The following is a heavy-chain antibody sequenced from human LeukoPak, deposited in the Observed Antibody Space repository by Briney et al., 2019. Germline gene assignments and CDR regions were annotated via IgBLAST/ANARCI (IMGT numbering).Heavy chain of an antibody. V-gene: IGHV1-2*02. Sequence: ASVKVSCKASGYTFTGYYMHWVRQAPGQGLEWMGWINPNSGGTNYAQKFQGRVTMTRDTSISTAYMELSRLRSDDTAVYYCARDLSTIFGVVILPYFDYWGQGTLVTVSS. D-gene: IGHD3-3*01. CDR2: INPNSGGT. CDR3: ARDLSTIFGVVILPYFDY. J-gene: IGHJ4*02. CDR1: GYTFTGYY.